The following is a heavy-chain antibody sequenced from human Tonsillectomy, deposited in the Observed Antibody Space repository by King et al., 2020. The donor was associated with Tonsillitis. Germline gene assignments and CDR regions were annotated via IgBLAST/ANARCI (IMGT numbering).Heavy chain of an antibody. CDR1: GMTFSSYA. V-gene: IGHV3-64D*06. CDR3: VNPAYDYDSSGYPV. D-gene: IGHD3-22*01. Sequence: QLVQSGGGLVQPGGSLRLSCSASGMTFSSYAMHWVRQAPGKGLEYVSGISSNGGSTYYADSVKGRFTISRDNSKNTLYLQMSSLRAEDTAVYYCVNPAYDYDSSGYPVWGQGTLVTVSS. J-gene: IGHJ4*02. CDR2: ISSNGGST.